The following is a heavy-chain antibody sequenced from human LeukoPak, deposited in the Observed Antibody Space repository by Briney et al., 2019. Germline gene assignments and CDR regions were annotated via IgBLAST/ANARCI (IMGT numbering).Heavy chain of an antibody. Sequence: SSETLSLTCTVSGGSISSYYWSWIRQPPGKGLEWIGYIYYSGSTNYNPSLKSRVTMSVDTSKNQFSLMLSSVTAADTAVYYCTRDSSGYDWFYDYWGQGTLVTVSS. CDR1: GGSISSYY. CDR3: TRDSSGYDWFYDY. D-gene: IGHD5-12*01. V-gene: IGHV4-59*12. CDR2: IYYSGST. J-gene: IGHJ4*02.